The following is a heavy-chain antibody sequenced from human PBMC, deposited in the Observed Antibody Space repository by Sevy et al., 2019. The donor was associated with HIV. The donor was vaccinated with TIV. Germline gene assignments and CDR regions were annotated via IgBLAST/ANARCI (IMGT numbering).Heavy chain of an antibody. CDR1: GFTLSSYW. J-gene: IGHJ4*02. CDR2: IKQDGSDK. Sequence: GGSLRLSCAASGFTLSSYWMSWVRHAPGKGLEWVANIKQDGSDKYYVDSVKGRFTISRDNAKNSLYLQMNSLRAEDTAVYYCARDLYSGSYYENYWGQGTLVTVSS. CDR3: ARDLYSGSYYENY. D-gene: IGHD1-26*01. V-gene: IGHV3-7*01.